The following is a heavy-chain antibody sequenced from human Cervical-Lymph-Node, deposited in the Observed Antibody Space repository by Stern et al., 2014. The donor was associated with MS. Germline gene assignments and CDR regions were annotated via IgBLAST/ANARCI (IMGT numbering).Heavy chain of an antibody. CDR1: GGTFSTSA. D-gene: IGHD5-24*01. CDR3: AGEREEMATKYYFDY. Sequence: QVQLVQSGAEVKKPGSSVKVSCTASGGTFSTSAISWVRQAPGQGPEWIGGIIPIIRAANYEKRFRDRVTITADEFTNTVYMELRSLRSEDTAVYFCAGEREEMATKYYFDYWGQGTLVTVSS. V-gene: IGHV1-69*01. J-gene: IGHJ4*02. CDR2: IIPIIRAA.